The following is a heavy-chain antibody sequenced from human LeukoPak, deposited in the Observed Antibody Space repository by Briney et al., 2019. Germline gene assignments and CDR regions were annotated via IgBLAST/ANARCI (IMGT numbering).Heavy chain of an antibody. Sequence: PSETLSLTCAVYGGSFSGYYWSWIRQPPGKGLEWIEEIKHSGSTNYNPSLKSRVTISVDTSKNQFSLKLSSVTAADTAVYYCARGGPAPVYYMDVWGKGTTVTVSS. CDR2: IKHSGST. J-gene: IGHJ6*03. V-gene: IGHV4-34*01. CDR1: GGSFSGYY. CDR3: ARGGPAPVYYMDV. D-gene: IGHD1-14*01.